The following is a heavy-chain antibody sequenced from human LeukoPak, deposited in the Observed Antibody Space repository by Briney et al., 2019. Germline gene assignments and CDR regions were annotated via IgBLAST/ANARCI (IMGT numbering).Heavy chain of an antibody. CDR1: GFTFSDYY. CDR3: ASLRFLEWLLY. J-gene: IGHJ4*02. D-gene: IGHD3-3*01. CDR2: ISSSESTT. Sequence: PGGSLRLSCAASGFTFSDYYMSWIRQAPGKGLEWISYISSSESTTYYADSVKGRFTISRDNAKSSLDLQMNSLRAEDSAVYYCASLRFLEWLLYWGQGTLVTVSS. V-gene: IGHV3-11*01.